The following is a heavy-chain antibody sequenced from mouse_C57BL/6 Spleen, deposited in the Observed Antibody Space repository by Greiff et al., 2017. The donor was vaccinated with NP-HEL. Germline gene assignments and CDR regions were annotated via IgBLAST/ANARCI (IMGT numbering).Heavy chain of an antibody. CDR2: ISSGSSTI. Sequence: EVKVEESGGGLVKPGGSLKLSCAASGFTFSDYGMHWVRQAPEKGLEWVAYISSGSSTIYYADTVKGRFTISRDNAKNTLFLQMTSLRSEDTAMYYCARTPFYYDYQAWFAYWGQGTLVTVSA. CDR1: GFTFSDYG. D-gene: IGHD2-4*01. CDR3: ARTPFYYDYQAWFAY. J-gene: IGHJ3*01. V-gene: IGHV5-17*01.